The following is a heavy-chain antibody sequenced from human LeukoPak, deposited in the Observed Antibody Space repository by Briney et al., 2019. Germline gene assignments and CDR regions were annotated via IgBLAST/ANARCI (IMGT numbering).Heavy chain of an antibody. Sequence: QPGGSLRLSCVGSGFIFHNYALTWVRQAPGKGLEWVSLIRDKGDVTYYADSVKGRFTISRDNSKNTVFLQVESLTVEDTAVYYCAKDRLLDYMDVWGKGTTVTVSS. J-gene: IGHJ6*03. V-gene: IGHV3-23*01. CDR1: GFIFHNYA. CDR3: AKDRLLDYMDV. CDR2: IRDKGDVT.